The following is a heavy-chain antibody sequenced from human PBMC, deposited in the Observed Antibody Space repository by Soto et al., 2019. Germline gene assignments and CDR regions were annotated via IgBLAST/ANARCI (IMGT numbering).Heavy chain of an antibody. CDR3: ARDKMDGWLTRFDY. CDR2: ISSSGSTI. CDR1: GFTFSSYE. J-gene: IGHJ4*02. V-gene: IGHV3-48*03. Sequence: GGSLRLSCAASGFTFSSYEMNWVRQAPGKGLVWVSYISSSGSTIYYADSVKGRFTISRDNAKNSLYLQMNSLRAEDTAVYYCARDKMDGWLTRFDYWGQGTLVTVSS. D-gene: IGHD3-9*01.